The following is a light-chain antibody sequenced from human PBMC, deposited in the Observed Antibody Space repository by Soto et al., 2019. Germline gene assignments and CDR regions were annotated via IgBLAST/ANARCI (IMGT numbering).Light chain of an antibody. CDR3: QQYNNWPPWT. J-gene: IGKJ1*01. V-gene: IGKV3-15*01. CDR1: QSVRSD. CDR2: AAS. Sequence: EIVMTQSPPTLSVSPGERATLSYRASQSVRSDLAWYQQKPGQAPRLLIYAASTRATGIPARFSGSGSGTEFTLTISSLQSEDFAVYYCQQYNNWPPWTFGQGTKVEIK.